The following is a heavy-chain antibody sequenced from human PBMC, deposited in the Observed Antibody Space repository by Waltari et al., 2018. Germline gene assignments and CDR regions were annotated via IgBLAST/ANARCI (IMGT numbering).Heavy chain of an antibody. J-gene: IGHJ2*01. V-gene: IGHV3-21*01. CDR2: ISSRADYI. Sequence: EAQLVESGGGLVKPGGSLRLSCAASEFTFSAYTMNWVRPTPGTGLESVSSISSRADYIHSADSVQCRFIISRDNAKNSLFLQMSSLRAEDTAVYYCARGDPFDTRPDLGWYIDLWGRGTLVTVSS. CDR1: EFTFSAYT. D-gene: IGHD5-18*01. CDR3: ARGDPFDTRPDLGWYIDL.